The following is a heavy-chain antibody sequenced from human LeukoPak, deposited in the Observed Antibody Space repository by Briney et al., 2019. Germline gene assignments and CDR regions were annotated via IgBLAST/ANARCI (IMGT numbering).Heavy chain of an antibody. CDR3: AKDRYYEILTGDLNWFDP. J-gene: IGHJ5*02. V-gene: IGHV3-23*01. D-gene: IGHD3-9*01. CDR2: ISGSGGST. Sequence: GGPLRLSCAASGFTFSRHAMRWVRHAPGKGLEWVSAISGSGGSTYSADPVKGRFTISRDNSKNTLYLQMNSLRADDTAVYYCAKDRYYEILTGDLNWFDPWGQGTLVTVSS. CDR1: GFTFSRHA.